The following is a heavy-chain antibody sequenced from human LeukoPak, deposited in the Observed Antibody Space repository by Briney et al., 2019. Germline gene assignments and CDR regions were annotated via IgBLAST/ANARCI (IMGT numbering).Heavy chain of an antibody. V-gene: IGHV3-21*01. CDR2: ISSSSSYI. J-gene: IGHJ6*03. Sequence: GGSLRLSCAASGFTFSSYSMNWVRQAPGKGLEWVSSISSSSSYIYYADSVKGRFTISRDNAKNSLYLQMNSLRAEDTAVYYCARVKEGNYYYYYYMDVWGKGTTVTVSS. CDR3: ARVKEGNYYYYYYMDV. CDR1: GFTFSSYS.